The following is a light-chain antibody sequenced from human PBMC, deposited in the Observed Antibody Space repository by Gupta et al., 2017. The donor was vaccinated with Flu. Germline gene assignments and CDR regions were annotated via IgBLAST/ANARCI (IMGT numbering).Light chain of an antibody. Sequence: RATLSCTASQSVSINLAWYQHKPGRTPKLLIYGASTRAPSIPARFSGSGSGTEFTLTISSLRSEDFAVYYCQQYNNWPPGPTFGQGTKLEIK. CDR2: GAS. CDR1: QSVSIN. CDR3: QQYNNWPPGPT. V-gene: IGKV3-15*01. J-gene: IGKJ2*01.